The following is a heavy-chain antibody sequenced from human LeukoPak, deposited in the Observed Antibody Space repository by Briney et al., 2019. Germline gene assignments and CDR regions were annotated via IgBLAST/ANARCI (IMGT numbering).Heavy chain of an antibody. J-gene: IGHJ2*01. D-gene: IGHD4-23*01. CDR1: GFTFSSYG. V-gene: IGHV3-30*18. CDR3: AKMNYGGDSVDWYFDL. Sequence: GGSLRLSCVASGFTFSSYGMHWVRQAPGKGLEWVAVISYDGSNKYFADSVKGRFTISRDNSKNTLYLQMNSLRAEDTAVYYCAKMNYGGDSVDWYFDLWGRGTLVTVSS. CDR2: ISYDGSNK.